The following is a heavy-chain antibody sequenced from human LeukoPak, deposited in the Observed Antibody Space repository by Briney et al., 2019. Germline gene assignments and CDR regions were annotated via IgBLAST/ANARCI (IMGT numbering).Heavy chain of an antibody. CDR3: AKEGYSSSGAGPFDY. CDR2: ISYDGSNK. J-gene: IGHJ4*02. V-gene: IGHV3-30*18. Sequence: PGRSLRLSCAASGFTFSSYGMHWVRQAPGKGLEWVAVISYDGSNKYYADSVKGRFTISRDNSKNTLYLQMNSLRAEDTAVYYCAKEGYSSSGAGPFDYWGQGTLVTVSS. D-gene: IGHD6-13*01. CDR1: GFTFSSYG.